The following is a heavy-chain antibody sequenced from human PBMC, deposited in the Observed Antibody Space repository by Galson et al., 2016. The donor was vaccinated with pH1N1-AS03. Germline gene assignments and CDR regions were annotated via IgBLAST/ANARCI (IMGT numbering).Heavy chain of an antibody. Sequence: SLRLSCAASGFTFSDYAMHWVRQAPGKGLEWVANIKQDGSDTNYGDSVRDRFTISRDNVNSLLYLQMNSLRVEDTAVYYCAVDSYSRATYWGQGALVTVSS. CDR2: IKQDGSDT. CDR3: AVDSYSRATY. CDR1: GFTFSDYA. J-gene: IGHJ4*02. D-gene: IGHD1-26*01. V-gene: IGHV3-7*03.